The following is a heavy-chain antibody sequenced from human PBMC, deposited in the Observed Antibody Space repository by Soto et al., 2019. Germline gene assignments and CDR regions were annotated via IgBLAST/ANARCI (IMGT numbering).Heavy chain of an antibody. J-gene: IGHJ6*02. D-gene: IGHD3-22*01. CDR3: ARERNYDSSGYSYYYGMDV. CDR1: GGSISSGGYY. CDR2: VYYSGST. Sequence: SETLSLTCTVSGGSISSGGYYWSWIRQHPGKGLEWIGYVYYSGSTYYNPSLKSRVTISVDTSKNQFSLKLSSVTAADTAVYYCARERNYDSSGYSYYYGMDVWGQGTTVTVSS. V-gene: IGHV4-31*03.